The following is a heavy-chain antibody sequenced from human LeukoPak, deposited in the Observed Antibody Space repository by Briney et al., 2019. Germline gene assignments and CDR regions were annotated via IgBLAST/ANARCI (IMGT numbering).Heavy chain of an antibody. Sequence: PGGSLRLSCAASGCSFSAYPMDWVRPAPGKGLQWLSGISASGDVTFHADRVKGRFAISRDNSKNTLYLQMTGLRAGDTAEYYCAKSLFTSATGTGRAFHIWGQGTMVTVSS. J-gene: IGHJ3*02. CDR1: GCSFSAYP. CDR2: ISASGDVT. CDR3: AKSLFTSATGTGRAFHI. V-gene: IGHV3-23*01. D-gene: IGHD1-1*01.